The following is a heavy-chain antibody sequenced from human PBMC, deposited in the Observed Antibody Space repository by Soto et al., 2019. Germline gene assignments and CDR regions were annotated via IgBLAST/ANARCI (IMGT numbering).Heavy chain of an antibody. Sequence: AGGSLRLSCAASGFTFSSYSMNWVRQAPGKGLEWVSSISSSSSYIYYADSVKGRFTISRDNAKNSLYLQMNSLRAEDTAVYYCARDPDSGSSDFDYWGQGTLVTVSS. V-gene: IGHV3-21*01. CDR3: ARDPDSGSSDFDY. D-gene: IGHD1-26*01. CDR2: ISSSSSYI. CDR1: GFTFSSYS. J-gene: IGHJ4*02.